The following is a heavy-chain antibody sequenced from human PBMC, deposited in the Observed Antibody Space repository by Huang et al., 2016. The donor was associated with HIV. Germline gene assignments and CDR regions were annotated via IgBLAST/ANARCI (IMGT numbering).Heavy chain of an antibody. CDR2: ISYDGSNK. D-gene: IGHD6-19*01. J-gene: IGHJ6*03. CDR3: ARRAVAGIYYYYYMDV. Sequence: QVQLVESGGGVVQPGRSLRFSCAASGFTFRKYAMHWVRQAPGKGVEWVAVISYDGSNKYYTDAVKGRFTISRDNSKNALYLQMNSLRAEDTAVYYCARRAVAGIYYYYYMDVWGKGTTVTVSS. V-gene: IGHV3-30-3*01. CDR1: GFTFRKYA.